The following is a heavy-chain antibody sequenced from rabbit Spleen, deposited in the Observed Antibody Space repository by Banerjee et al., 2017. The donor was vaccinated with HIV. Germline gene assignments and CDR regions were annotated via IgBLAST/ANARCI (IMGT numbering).Heavy chain of an antibody. Sequence: QEQLVESGGGLVMPEGSLKLSCTASGFSFSNKAVMCWVRQAPGKGLEWIACINAATGKPVYATWANGRFSISRTSSTTVTLQMTSLTAADTATYLCARDLAGAIGWNFGWWGPGTLVTVS. D-gene: IGHD4-1*01. J-gene: IGHJ4*01. CDR2: INAATGKP. CDR3: ARDLAGAIGWNFGW. CDR1: GFSFSNKAV. V-gene: IGHV1S45*01.